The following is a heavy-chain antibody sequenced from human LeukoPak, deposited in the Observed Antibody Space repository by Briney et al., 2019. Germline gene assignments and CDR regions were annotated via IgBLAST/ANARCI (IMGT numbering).Heavy chain of an antibody. V-gene: IGHV3-30*18. CDR2: ISYDGSNK. D-gene: IGHD3-22*01. CDR1: GFTLSSFE. CDR3: AKKHSSGYYYYAEYFQH. J-gene: IGHJ1*01. Sequence: GGSLRLSCAASGFTLSSFEMNWVRQAPGKGLEWVAVISYDGSNKYYADSVKGRFTISRDNSKNTLYLQMNSLRAEDTAVYYCAKKHSSGYYYYAEYFQHWGQGTLVTVSS.